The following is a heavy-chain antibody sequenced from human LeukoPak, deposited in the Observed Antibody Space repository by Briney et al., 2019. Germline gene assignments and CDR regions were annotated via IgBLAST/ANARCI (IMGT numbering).Heavy chain of an antibody. D-gene: IGHD1-7*01. CDR1: GFTFSNAW. CDR2: IKSKTDGGTT. Sequence: GGSLRLSCAASGFTFSNAWTSWVRQAPGKGLEWVGRIKSKTDGGTTDYAAPVKGRFTISRDDSKNTLYLQMNSLKTEDTAVYYCTTRIPDLWNYGDYADYWGQGTLVTVSS. V-gene: IGHV3-15*01. J-gene: IGHJ4*02. CDR3: TTRIPDLWNYGDYADY.